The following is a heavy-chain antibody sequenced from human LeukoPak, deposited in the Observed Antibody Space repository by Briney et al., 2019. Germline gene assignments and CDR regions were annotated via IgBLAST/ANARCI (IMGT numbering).Heavy chain of an antibody. J-gene: IGHJ4*02. D-gene: IGHD6-13*01. V-gene: IGHV3-11*01. CDR3: ARDSSSSCYDY. CDR2: ISSSGSTI. Sequence: GGSLRLSCSASGFTFSDYYMSWIRQAPGKGLEWVSYISSSGSTIYYADSVKGRFTISRDNAKNSLYLQMNSLRAEDTAVYYCARDSSSSCYDYWGQGTLVTVSS. CDR1: GFTFSDYY.